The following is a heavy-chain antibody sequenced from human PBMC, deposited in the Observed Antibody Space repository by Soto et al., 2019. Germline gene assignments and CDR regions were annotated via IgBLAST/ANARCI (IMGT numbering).Heavy chain of an antibody. CDR2: IIPILGIA. Sequence: QVQLVQSGAEVKKPGSSVKVSCKASGGTFSSYTISWVRQAPGQVLEWMGRIIPILGIANYAQKFQGRVTITADKSTSTAYMELSSLRSEDTAVYYCARDVSFNGGTFDYWGQGTLVTVSS. D-gene: IGHD3-3*02. J-gene: IGHJ4*02. CDR1: GGTFSSYT. V-gene: IGHV1-69*08. CDR3: ARDVSFNGGTFDY.